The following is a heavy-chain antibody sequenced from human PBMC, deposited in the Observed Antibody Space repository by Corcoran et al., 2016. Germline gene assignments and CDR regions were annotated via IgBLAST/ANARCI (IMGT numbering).Heavy chain of an antibody. V-gene: IGHV4-59*01. Sequence: QVQLQESGPGLVKPSETLSLTCTVSGGSISTYYWTWIRQPPGKGLEWIGYIFYSGNTNHNPSLKSRVTISVDTSKNQFSLKLSSVTAADTAVYYGARAQWGYFDYWGQGTLVTVSS. J-gene: IGHJ4*02. CDR2: IFYSGNT. CDR3: ARAQWGYFDY. CDR1: GGSISTYY. D-gene: IGHD1-26*01.